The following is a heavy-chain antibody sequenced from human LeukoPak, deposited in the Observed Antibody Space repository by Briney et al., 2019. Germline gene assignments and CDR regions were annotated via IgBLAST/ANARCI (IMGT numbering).Heavy chain of an antibody. J-gene: IGHJ5*02. D-gene: IGHD2-2*01. Sequence: SETLSLTCTVSGGSIRSYYWSWIRQPPGKGLEWIGYIYYSGNTNYNPSLKSRVTISVDTSKNQFSLKLSSVTAADTAVYYCARGRSRVCSSTSCYSRRGWFDPWGQGTLVTVSS. CDR3: ARGRSRVCSSTSCYSRRGWFDP. V-gene: IGHV4-59*01. CDR2: IYYSGNT. CDR1: GGSIRSYY.